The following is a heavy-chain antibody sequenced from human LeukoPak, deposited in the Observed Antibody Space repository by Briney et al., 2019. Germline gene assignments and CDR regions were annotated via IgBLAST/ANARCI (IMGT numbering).Heavy chain of an antibody. J-gene: IGHJ4*02. D-gene: IGHD3-10*01. Sequence: GSLRLSCAASGFTFSSYGMHWVRQAPGKGLEWVAFIRYDGSNKYYADSVKGRFTISRDNSKNTLYLQMNSLRAEDTAVYYCAKDGVSLWFGESRAYFDYWGQGTLVTVSS. CDR1: GFTFSSYG. CDR2: IRYDGSNK. CDR3: AKDGVSLWFGESRAYFDY. V-gene: IGHV3-30*02.